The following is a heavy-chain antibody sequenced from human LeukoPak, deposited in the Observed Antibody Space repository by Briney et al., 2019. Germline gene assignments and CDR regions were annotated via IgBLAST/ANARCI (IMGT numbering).Heavy chain of an antibody. Sequence: GGSLRLSCAASGLTFSTYEMNWVRQAPGKGLEWVSGISGSGGSTYHADSVKDRFTISRDNSKNTLYLQMTSLRAEDTAVYYCAKELYSYGSGCYGYWGQGTLVTVVS. D-gene: IGHD3-10*01. CDR3: AKELYSYGSGCYGY. CDR2: ISGSGGST. V-gene: IGHV3-23*01. CDR1: GLTFSTYE. J-gene: IGHJ4*02.